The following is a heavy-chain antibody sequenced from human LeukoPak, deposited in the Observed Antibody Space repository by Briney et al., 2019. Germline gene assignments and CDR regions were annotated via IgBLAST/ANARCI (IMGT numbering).Heavy chain of an antibody. CDR2: IRSKANSYAT. CDR1: GFTFSGSA. V-gene: IGHV3-73*01. CDR3: TRRPADCGGDCYTDY. J-gene: IGHJ4*02. D-gene: IGHD2-21*02. Sequence: TGGSLRLSCAASGFTFSGSAMQWVCQASGKGLEWVGRIRSKANSYATAYAASVKGRFTISRDDSKNTAYLQMNSLKTEDTAVCYCTRRPADCGGDCYTDYWGQGTLVTVSS.